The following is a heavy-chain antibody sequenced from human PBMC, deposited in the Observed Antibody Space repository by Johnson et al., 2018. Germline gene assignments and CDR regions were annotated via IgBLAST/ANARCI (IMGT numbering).Heavy chain of an antibody. Sequence: QVQLQESGPGLVKPSETLSLTCTVSGGSISSYYWSWIRQPPGKGLEWIGYIYYTGNTNYNPSLKSRVTVTIDTSKNQFSLKLSSLTAADTAVYYCVGHCRTTSCSDYMDVWGKGTTVTVSS. V-gene: IGHV4-59*01. CDR2: IYYTGNT. CDR1: GGSISSYY. J-gene: IGHJ6*03. CDR3: VGHCRTTSCSDYMDV. D-gene: IGHD2-2*01.